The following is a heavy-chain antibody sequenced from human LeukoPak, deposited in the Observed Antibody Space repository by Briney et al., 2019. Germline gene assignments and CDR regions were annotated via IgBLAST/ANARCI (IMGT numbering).Heavy chain of an antibody. CDR3: ARLWESNFSAFGP. Sequence: SGGSLRLSRAVSGFAFSNYNMNWVRQAPGKGLEWVASISSSSGHIHYADSVKGRFTISRENAKNSLYLQMNNLRAEDTAIYYCARLWESNFSAFGPWGQGTLVIVSS. D-gene: IGHD3-16*01. CDR2: ISSSSGHI. CDR1: GFAFSNYN. V-gene: IGHV3-21*01. J-gene: IGHJ5*02.